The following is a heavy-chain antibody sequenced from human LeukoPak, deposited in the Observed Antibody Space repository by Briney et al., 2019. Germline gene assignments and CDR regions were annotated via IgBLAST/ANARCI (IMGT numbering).Heavy chain of an antibody. V-gene: IGHV3-23*01. D-gene: IGHD1-26*01. J-gene: IGHJ4*02. Sequence: GGSLRLSCAASGFTFSSYAMSWVRQAPGKGLEWVSAISGSGGSTYYADSVKGRFTISRDNSKNTLYLQMNSLRAEDTAVYYCAKGPLYSGSYYEGNYYFDYWGQGTLVTASS. CDR3: AKGPLYSGSYYEGNYYFDY. CDR2: ISGSGGST. CDR1: GFTFSSYA.